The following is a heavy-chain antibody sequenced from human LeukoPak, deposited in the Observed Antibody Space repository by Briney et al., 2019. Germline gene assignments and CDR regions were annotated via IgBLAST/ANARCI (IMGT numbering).Heavy chain of an antibody. Sequence: SQTLSLTCAISGDSVSVNSDVWNWIRQSPSRGLEWLGRTYYKPKWYNDYAVSVKSRITISPDTSKNQFSLQLNSVTPEDTAVYYCARSGKYNWSYYFDYWGQGTLVTVSS. D-gene: IGHD1-20*01. CDR1: GDSVSVNSDV. CDR2: TYYKPKWYN. CDR3: ARSGKYNWSYYFDY. J-gene: IGHJ4*02. V-gene: IGHV6-1*01.